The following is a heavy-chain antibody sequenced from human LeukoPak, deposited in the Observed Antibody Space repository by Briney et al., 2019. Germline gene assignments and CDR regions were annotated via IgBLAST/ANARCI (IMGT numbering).Heavy chain of an antibody. CDR1: GFTFSSYS. CDR3: ARGSSDWFDYFDH. J-gene: IGHJ4*02. V-gene: IGHV3-21*01. Sequence: GGSLRLSCAASGFTFSSYSMNWVRQAPGKGLEWVSSISSTGSYMYYADSVKGRYTISRDNAKTSMYLQVNNLRAEDTAVYYCARGSSDWFDYFDHWGQGTLVTVSS. CDR2: ISSTGSYM. D-gene: IGHD6-19*01.